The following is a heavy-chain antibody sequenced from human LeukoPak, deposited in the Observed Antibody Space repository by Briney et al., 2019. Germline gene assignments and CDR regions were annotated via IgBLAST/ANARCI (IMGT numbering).Heavy chain of an antibody. Sequence: PGGSLRLSCAASGFTFSSYAMSWVRQAPGKGLEWVSAISGSGGSTYYADSVRGRFTISRDNSKNTLYLQMNSLRAEDTAVYYCAKDVMSVLYGGEADYWGQGTLVTVSS. V-gene: IGHV3-23*01. D-gene: IGHD3-16*01. J-gene: IGHJ4*02. CDR1: GFTFSSYA. CDR3: AKDVMSVLYGGEADY. CDR2: ISGSGGST.